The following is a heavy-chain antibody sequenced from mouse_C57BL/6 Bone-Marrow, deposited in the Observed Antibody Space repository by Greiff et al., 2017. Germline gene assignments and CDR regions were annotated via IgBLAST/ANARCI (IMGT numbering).Heavy chain of an antibody. Sequence: EVQLVESGGDLVKPGGSLKLSCAASGFTFSSYGMSWVRPTPEQRLEWVATISSAGSYTYYPHSVKGRFTISRDTAKNTLSLQISSLTSEATDMYYGARQGGRWLLVFAYWGQGTLLTVSA. J-gene: IGHJ3*01. D-gene: IGHD2-3*01. CDR1: GFTFSSYG. CDR2: ISSAGSYT. CDR3: ARQGGRWLLVFAY. V-gene: IGHV5-6*01.